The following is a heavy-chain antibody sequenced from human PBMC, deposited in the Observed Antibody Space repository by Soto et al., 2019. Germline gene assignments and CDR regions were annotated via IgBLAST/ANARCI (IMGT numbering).Heavy chain of an antibody. Sequence: EVQLVESGGGLVKPGGSLRLSCAASGFTFSSYSMNWVRQAPGKGLEWVSSISSSSSYIYYADSVKGRFTISRDNAKNSVYLQMNSLRAEDTAVYYCAIDSGDSSSPAAHFDYWGQGPLVTVSS. D-gene: IGHD6-6*01. CDR3: AIDSGDSSSPAAHFDY. CDR2: ISSSSSYI. V-gene: IGHV3-21*01. CDR1: GFTFSSYS. J-gene: IGHJ4*02.